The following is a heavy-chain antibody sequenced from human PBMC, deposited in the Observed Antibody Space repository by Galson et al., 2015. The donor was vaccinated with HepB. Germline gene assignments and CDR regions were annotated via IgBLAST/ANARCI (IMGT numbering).Heavy chain of an antibody. CDR3: ARVINGDTLNWFDP. Sequence: QSGAEVKKPGESLRISCKGSGYTFTSYWISWVRQMPGKGLEWMGAIDPTDSSTNYSPSFQGHVTISADKSITTAYLQWRSLKASDTAMYFCARVINGDTLNWFDPWGQGTLVTVSS. J-gene: IGHJ5*02. V-gene: IGHV5-10-1*01. CDR1: GYTFTSYW. CDR2: IDPTDSST. D-gene: IGHD4-17*01.